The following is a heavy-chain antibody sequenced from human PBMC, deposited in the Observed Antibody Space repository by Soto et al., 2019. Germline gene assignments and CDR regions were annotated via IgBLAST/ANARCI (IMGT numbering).Heavy chain of an antibody. CDR2: INPSSGST. CDR1: GYTFTNYH. J-gene: IGHJ6*02. V-gene: IGHV1-46*01. CDR3: ARPLRFLDPTDNYAMDV. D-gene: IGHD3-3*01. Sequence: QVHLVQSGAEVERPGASVNISCKASGYTFTNYHLHWVRQAPGQRLEWMGIINPSSGSTRYAQKFQGRVVMTRDTSTNTVYMELGRLRSEDTAVYYCARPLRFLDPTDNYAMDVWGQGTTVTVSS.